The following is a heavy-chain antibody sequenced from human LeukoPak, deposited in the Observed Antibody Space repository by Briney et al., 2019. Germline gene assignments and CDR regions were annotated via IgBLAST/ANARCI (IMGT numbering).Heavy chain of an antibody. CDR1: GGTFSSYA. CDR3: AREKSHSNYNWFDP. CDR2: IIPIFGTA. D-gene: IGHD4-11*01. Sequence: SVKVSCKASGGTFSSYAISWVRQAPGQGLEWMGGIIPIFGTANYAQKLQGRVTITADESTSTAYMELSSLRSEDTAVYYCAREKSHSNYNWFDPWGQGTLVTVSS. V-gene: IGHV1-69*01. J-gene: IGHJ5*02.